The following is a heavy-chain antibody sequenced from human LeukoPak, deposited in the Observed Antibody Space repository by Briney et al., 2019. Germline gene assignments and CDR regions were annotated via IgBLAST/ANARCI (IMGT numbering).Heavy chain of an antibody. J-gene: IGHJ4*02. V-gene: IGHV3-48*03. CDR2: ISSSGSTI. CDR1: GFTFSSYE. Sequence: PGGSLRLSCAASGFTFSSYEMNWVRQAPGKGLEWVSYISSSGSTIYYADSVKGRFTISRDNAKNSLYLQMNSLRAEDTAVYYCARDFSGDYGEAIDYWGQGTLVTVSS. CDR3: ARDFSGDYGEAIDY. D-gene: IGHD4-17*01.